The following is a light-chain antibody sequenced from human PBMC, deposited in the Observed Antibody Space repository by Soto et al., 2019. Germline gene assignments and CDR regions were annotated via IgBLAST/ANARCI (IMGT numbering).Light chain of an antibody. Sequence: DIVLTQSPDSLAVSLGERATINCKSSQSVLYSSNDKSYLAWYRQKPGQPPKLLIYWASTRESGVPDRFSGSGSGTDFTLTISSLQAEDVAIYYCHQYSDTVRYTFGQGTKLEIK. CDR2: WAS. J-gene: IGKJ2*01. CDR3: HQYSDTVRYT. V-gene: IGKV4-1*01. CDR1: QSVLYSSNDKSY.